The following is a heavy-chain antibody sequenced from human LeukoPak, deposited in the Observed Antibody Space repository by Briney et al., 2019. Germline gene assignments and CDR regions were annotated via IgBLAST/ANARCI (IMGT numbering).Heavy chain of an antibody. CDR3: AKDFHGGPGAFDI. CDR2: ISWNSGSI. D-gene: IGHD3-16*01. J-gene: IGHJ3*02. CDR1: GFTLDDYA. Sequence: GGSLRLSCAASGFTLDDYAMHWVRQAPGKGLEWVSGISWNSGSIGYADSVKGRFTISRDNAKNSLYLQMNSLRAEDTALYYCAKDFHGGPGAFDIWGQGTMVTVSS. V-gene: IGHV3-9*01.